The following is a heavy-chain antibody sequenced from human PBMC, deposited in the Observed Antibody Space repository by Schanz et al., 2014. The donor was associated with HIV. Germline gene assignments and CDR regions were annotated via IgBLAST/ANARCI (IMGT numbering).Heavy chain of an antibody. V-gene: IGHV1-18*01. Sequence: QVQLVQSGAEVKRPGASVKVFCKASGYTFKSFGVTWVRQVPGQRPEWMGWISGYNGNTKFAQKFQGRVTMTRDTSTSTAYMELRSLTSDDTAVYYCARDREGSGWYRKFYYGMDVWGQGTTVIVS. CDR1: GYTFKSFG. D-gene: IGHD6-19*01. CDR3: ARDREGSGWYRKFYYGMDV. CDR2: ISGYNGNT. J-gene: IGHJ6*02.